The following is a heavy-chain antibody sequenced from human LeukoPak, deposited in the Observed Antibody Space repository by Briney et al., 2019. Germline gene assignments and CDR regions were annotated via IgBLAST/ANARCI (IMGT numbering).Heavy chain of an antibody. J-gene: IGHJ4*02. Sequence: RASVKVSCKASGYTFTYASLHWLQQAPGQGLERMRWITLFNSNFNYTKKFQSRVSIPRDMSLRTAYTELSSLRSEDSAVYYWARLLVSAFGVVPFDCWGQGTLVTVSS. D-gene: IGHD3-3*01. V-gene: IGHV1-68*03. CDR3: ARLLVSAFGVVPFDC. CDR2: ITLFNSNF. CDR1: GYTFTYAS.